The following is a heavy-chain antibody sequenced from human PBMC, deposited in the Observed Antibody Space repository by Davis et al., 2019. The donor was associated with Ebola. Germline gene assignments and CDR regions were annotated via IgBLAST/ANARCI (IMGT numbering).Heavy chain of an antibody. CDR1: GYTFTSYY. D-gene: IGHD5-18*01. CDR3: ARDLDSPAMGYNWFDP. V-gene: IGHV1-46*01. Sequence: ASVKVSCKASGYTFTSYYMHWVRQAPGQGLEWMGIINPSGGSTSYAQKFQGRVTMTRDTSTSTVYMELSSLRSEDTAVYYCARDLDSPAMGYNWFDPWGQGTLVTVSS. J-gene: IGHJ5*02. CDR2: INPSGGST.